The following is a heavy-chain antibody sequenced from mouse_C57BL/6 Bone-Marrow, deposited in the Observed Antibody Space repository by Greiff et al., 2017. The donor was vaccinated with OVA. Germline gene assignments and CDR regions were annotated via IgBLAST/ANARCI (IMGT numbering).Heavy chain of an antibody. CDR3: AKEAKKPINYYYAKDY. Sequence: QVQLQQPGAELVKPGASVKMSCKASGYTFTSYWITWVKQRPGQGLEWIGDIYPGSGSTNYNEKFKSKATLTVDTSSSTAYMQLSSLTSEDSAVYEFAKEAKKPINYYYAKDYWGQGTSVTVSS. V-gene: IGHV1-55*01. CDR1: GYTFTSYW. J-gene: IGHJ4*01. CDR2: IYPGSGST. D-gene: IGHD5-1-1*01.